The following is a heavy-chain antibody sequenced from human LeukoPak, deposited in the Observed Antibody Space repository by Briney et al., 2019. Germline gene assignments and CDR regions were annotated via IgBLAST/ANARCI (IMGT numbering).Heavy chain of an antibody. Sequence: GGSLRLSCAASGFTFSDHYMDWVRQAPGKGLEWVGRTRNKANSYTTEYAASVKGRFTISRDDSKNSLYLQMNSLKTEDTALYYCARGYYYDSGGYPIDYWGQGALVTVSS. J-gene: IGHJ4*02. D-gene: IGHD3-22*01. CDR1: GFTFSDHY. CDR3: ARGYYYDSGGYPIDY. CDR2: TRNKANSYTT. V-gene: IGHV3-72*01.